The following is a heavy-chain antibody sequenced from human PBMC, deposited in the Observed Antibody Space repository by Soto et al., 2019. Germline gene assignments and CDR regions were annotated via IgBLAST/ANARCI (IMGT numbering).Heavy chain of an antibody. J-gene: IGHJ3*02. CDR2: ISAYNGNT. D-gene: IGHD3-22*01. CDR1: GYTFTSYG. CDR3: ARMSTPNCYDSSGYSPLDAFDI. V-gene: IGHV1-18*04. Sequence: ASVKVSCKASGYTFTSYGISWVRQAPGQGLEWMGWISAYNGNTNYAQKLQGRVTMTTDTSTSTAYMELRSLRSDDTAVYYCARMSTPNCYDSSGYSPLDAFDIWGQGTMVTVSS.